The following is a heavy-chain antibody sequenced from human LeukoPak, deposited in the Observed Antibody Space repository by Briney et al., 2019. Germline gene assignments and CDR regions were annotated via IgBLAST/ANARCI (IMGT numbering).Heavy chain of an antibody. D-gene: IGHD2-2*01. CDR2: ISSSSGTI. CDR3: ARVWHCTSTSCYDY. Sequence: AGGSLRLSCAASGFIFSSYSMNWVRQAPGKGLEWVSYISSSSGTIYYADSVRGRFTISRDNAKNSLYLQMNSLRDEDTAVYYCARVWHCTSTSCYDYWGQGTLVTVSS. J-gene: IGHJ4*02. CDR1: GFIFSSYS. V-gene: IGHV3-48*02.